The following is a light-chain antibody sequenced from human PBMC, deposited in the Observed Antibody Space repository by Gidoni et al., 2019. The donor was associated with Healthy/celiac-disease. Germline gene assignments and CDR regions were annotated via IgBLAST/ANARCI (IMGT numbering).Light chain of an antibody. Sequence: ELVLTQSPGTLSLSQGERATLSCRASQSVSSSYLAWYPQKPGQAPRLLSYGASSRATGIPDRFSGSGYGTDFTLTSRRLEHEDFAVYYCQQYGSSAFTCGPXTKVDIK. V-gene: IGKV3-20*01. J-gene: IGKJ3*01. CDR2: GAS. CDR1: QSVSSSY. CDR3: QQYGSSAFT.